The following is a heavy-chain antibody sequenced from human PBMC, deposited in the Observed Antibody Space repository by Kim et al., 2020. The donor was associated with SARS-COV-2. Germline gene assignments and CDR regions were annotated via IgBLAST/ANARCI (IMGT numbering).Heavy chain of an antibody. CDR1: GGTFSSYA. CDR3: ATRDPYSSGWYVDYYYYMDV. J-gene: IGHJ6*03. V-gene: IGHV1-69*13. CDR2: IIPIFGTA. D-gene: IGHD6-19*01. Sequence: SVKVSCKASGGTFSSYAISWVRQAPGQGLEWMGGIIPIFGTANYAQKFQGRVTITADESTSTAYMELSSLRSEDTAVYYCATRDPYSSGWYVDYYYYMDVWGKGTTVTVSS.